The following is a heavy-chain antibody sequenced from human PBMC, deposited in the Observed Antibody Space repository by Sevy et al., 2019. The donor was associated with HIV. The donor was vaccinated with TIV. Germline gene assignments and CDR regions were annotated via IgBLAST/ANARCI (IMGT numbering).Heavy chain of an antibody. D-gene: IGHD2-8*01. CDR2: ISYDGTYK. CDR3: ARVAVSYCTNDCYHRFDY. V-gene: IGHV3-30-3*01. CDR1: GFSFSHYA. Sequence: GGSLRLSCAVSGFSFSHYAFHWVRQAPGKGLEWVSLISYDGTYKYYADSVKGRFTISRDNSQNTLYLQMNSLRGNDTAVYYCARVAVSYCTNDCYHRFDYWGPEALVTVSS. J-gene: IGHJ4*02.